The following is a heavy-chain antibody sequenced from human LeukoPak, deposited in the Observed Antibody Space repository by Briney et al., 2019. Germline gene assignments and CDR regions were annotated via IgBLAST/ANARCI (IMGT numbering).Heavy chain of an antibody. D-gene: IGHD1-26*01. CDR2: ISGSGGRT. CDR1: GFTFSNYA. Sequence: GGSLRLSCAASGFTFSNYAMSWVRQAPGKGLAWVSGISGSGGRTYYADSVKGRFTISRDNSKNMLYLQMNSLRAEDTAVYYCAKDQHGTKWELLHRHRPYYFDYWGQGTLVTVSS. V-gene: IGHV3-23*01. CDR3: AKDQHGTKWELLHRHRPYYFDY. J-gene: IGHJ4*02.